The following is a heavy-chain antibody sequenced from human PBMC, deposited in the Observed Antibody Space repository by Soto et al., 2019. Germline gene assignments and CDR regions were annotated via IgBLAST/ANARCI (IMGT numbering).Heavy chain of an antibody. J-gene: IGHJ4*02. CDR1: GYSISSGYY. D-gene: IGHD2-8*01. CDR2: IYHSGST. Sequence: SETLSLTCAVSGYSISSGYYWGWIRQPPGKGLEWIGSIYHSGSTYYNPSLKSRVTISVDTSKNQLSLKLSSVTAADAAVYYCARGRGVYCTNGVCSTCDYWGQGTLVTVSS. CDR3: ARGRGVYCTNGVCSTCDY. V-gene: IGHV4-38-2*01.